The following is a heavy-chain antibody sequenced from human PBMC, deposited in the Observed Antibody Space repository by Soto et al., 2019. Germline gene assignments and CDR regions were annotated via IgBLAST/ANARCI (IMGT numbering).Heavy chain of an antibody. CDR1: GFTVSGNY. D-gene: IGHD2-21*01. CDR3: TSGIVPITY. V-gene: IGHV3-53*01. CDR2: IYSGGST. Sequence: GGSLRLSTAASGFTVSGNYITWVRQAPGKGLEWVSVIYSGGSTYYADSVKGRFTISRDNSKNMLYLQMNSLRAEDTAVYYCTSGIVPITYWGQGTLVTVSS. J-gene: IGHJ4*02.